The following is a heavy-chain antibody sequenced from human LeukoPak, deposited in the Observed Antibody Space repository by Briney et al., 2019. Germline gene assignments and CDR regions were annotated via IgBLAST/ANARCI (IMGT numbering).Heavy chain of an antibody. D-gene: IGHD5-18*01. CDR3: ARASTAMVTSY. CDR1: VGTFSSYA. J-gene: IGHJ4*02. Sequence: GSSVNVSCKASVGTFSSYAISWVRQAPGQGLEWMGRIIPILGIANYAQKFQGRVTITADKSTSTAYMELSSLRSEDTAVYYCARASTAMVTSYWGQGTLVTVSS. V-gene: IGHV1-69*04. CDR2: IIPILGIA.